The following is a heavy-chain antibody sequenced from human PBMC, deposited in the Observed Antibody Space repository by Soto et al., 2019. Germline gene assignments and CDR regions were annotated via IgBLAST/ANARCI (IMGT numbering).Heavy chain of an antibody. CDR1: GFTFSSYA. Sequence: EVQLLESGGGLVQPGGSLRLSCAASGFTFSSYAMSWVRQAPGKGLEWVSAISGSGGSTSYADSVKGRFTISRDNSKNTLYLQMNSLRAEDTAVYYCAKPLYDFWSGPDAFDIWGQGTIVTVSS. D-gene: IGHD3-3*01. J-gene: IGHJ3*02. CDR3: AKPLYDFWSGPDAFDI. CDR2: ISGSGGST. V-gene: IGHV3-23*01.